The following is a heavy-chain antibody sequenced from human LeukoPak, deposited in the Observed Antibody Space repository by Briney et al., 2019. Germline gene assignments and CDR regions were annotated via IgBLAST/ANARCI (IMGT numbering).Heavy chain of an antibody. D-gene: IGHD4-23*01. J-gene: IGHJ3*02. Sequence: SETLSLTCTVSGGSISSSSYYWGWIRQPPGKGLEWIGTIYYSGSTYYNPSLKSRVTISVDTSKNQFSLKLSSVTAADTAVYYCARDPQNYGGNDAFDIWGQGTMVTVSS. V-gene: IGHV4-39*07. CDR3: ARDPQNYGGNDAFDI. CDR1: GGSISSSSYY. CDR2: IYYSGST.